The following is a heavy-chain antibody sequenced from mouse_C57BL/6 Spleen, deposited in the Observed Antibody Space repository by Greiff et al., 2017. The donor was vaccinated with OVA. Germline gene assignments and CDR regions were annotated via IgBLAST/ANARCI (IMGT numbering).Heavy chain of an antibody. CDR1: GYSITSGYY. J-gene: IGHJ3*01. Sequence: DVQLQESGPGLVKPSQSLSLTCSVTGYSITSGYYWNWIRQFPGNKLEWMGYISYDGSNNYNPSLKNRISITRDTSKNQFFLKLNSVTTEDTATYYCARGGYDDTPFAYWGQGTLVTVSA. V-gene: IGHV3-6*01. CDR3: ARGGYDDTPFAY. CDR2: ISYDGSN. D-gene: IGHD2-3*01.